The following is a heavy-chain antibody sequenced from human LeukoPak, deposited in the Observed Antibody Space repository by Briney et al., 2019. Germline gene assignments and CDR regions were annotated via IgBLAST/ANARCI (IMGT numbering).Heavy chain of an antibody. V-gene: IGHV3-13*01. CDR3: ARGPTSGWLRTGNYFDY. CDR1: GFTFSSYD. CDR2: IGTAGDT. J-gene: IGHJ4*02. D-gene: IGHD5-12*01. Sequence: GGSLRLSCAASGFTFSSYDMHWVRQATGKGLEWVSAIGTAGDTYYPGSVKGRFTISRENAKNSLYLQMNSLRAGDTAVYYCARGPTSGWLRTGNYFDYWGQGTLVTVSS.